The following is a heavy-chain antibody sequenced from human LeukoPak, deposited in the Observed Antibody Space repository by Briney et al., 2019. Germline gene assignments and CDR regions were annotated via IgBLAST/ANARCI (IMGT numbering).Heavy chain of an antibody. CDR3: ARDRHIAAAVYYYYMDV. D-gene: IGHD6-13*01. V-gene: IGHV1-18*01. CDR2: INAYNGNK. J-gene: IGHJ6*03. CDR1: GYTFTSYG. Sequence: GASVKVSCKASGYTFTSYGISWVRQAPGQGLEWMGWINAYNGNKDYAQRVQGRVTMTTDTSTSTAYMELRSLRSDDTAVYYCARDRHIAAAVYYYYMDVWGKGTPVTVSS.